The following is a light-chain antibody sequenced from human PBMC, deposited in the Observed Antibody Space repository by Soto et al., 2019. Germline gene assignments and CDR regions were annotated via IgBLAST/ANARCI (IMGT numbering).Light chain of an antibody. CDR3: QQYNNWPPT. J-gene: IGKJ1*01. Sequence: EIVMTQSPATLSVSPGERATLSCRASQSVSSNLAWYQQKPGQAPRLLIYGASTRATGIPARFSGSGSGTEFTLTISSLQPEDFAVYNCQQYNNWPPTFGQGTKV. V-gene: IGKV3-15*01. CDR2: GAS. CDR1: QSVSSN.